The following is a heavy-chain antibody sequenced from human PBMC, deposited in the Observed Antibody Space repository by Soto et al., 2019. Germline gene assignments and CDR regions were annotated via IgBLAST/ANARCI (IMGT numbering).Heavy chain of an antibody. D-gene: IGHD2-15*01. CDR1: GGSISSRSYY. CDR3: ARHLSDMEVGSGVFWCGP. J-gene: IGHJ5*02. CDR2: IYYSGTT. V-gene: IGHV4-39*01. Sequence: SETLSLTCTVSGGSISSRSYYWGWIRQHPGKGLERIGTIYYSGTTYYNLSLKSRLTLSIDTSKNQFSLKLNSVTAADTAVYYCARHLSDMEVGSGVFWCGPWGQGTRVAVAS.